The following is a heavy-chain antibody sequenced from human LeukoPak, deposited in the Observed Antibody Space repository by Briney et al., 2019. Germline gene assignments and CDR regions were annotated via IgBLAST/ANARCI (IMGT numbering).Heavy chain of an antibody. CDR2: IIPIFGTA. D-gene: IGHD5-18*01. CDR1: GGTLSSYA. J-gene: IGHJ4*02. CDR3: ARVESVDTAMATSYYFDY. V-gene: IGHV1-69*13. Sequence: VASVKVSCRASGGTLSSYAISWVRQAPGQGLEWMGGIIPIFGTANYAQKFQGRVTITADESTSTAYMELSSLRSEDTAVYYCARVESVDTAMATSYYFDYWGQGTLVTVSS.